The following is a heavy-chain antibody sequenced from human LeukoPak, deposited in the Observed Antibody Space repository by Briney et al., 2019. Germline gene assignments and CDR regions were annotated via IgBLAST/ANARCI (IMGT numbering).Heavy chain of an antibody. CDR1: GYTFTGYY. CDR2: INPNSGGT. CDR3: ASRIVVVPAGLPADQIAAPSEEDY. D-gene: IGHD2-2*01. J-gene: IGHJ4*02. V-gene: IGHV1-2*02. Sequence: ASVKVSCKASGYTFTGYYMHWVRQAPGQGLEWMGWINPNSGGTNYAQKFQGRVTMTRDTSLSTAYMELSRLRSDDTAVSYCASRIVVVPAGLPADQIAAPSEEDYWGQGTLVTVSS.